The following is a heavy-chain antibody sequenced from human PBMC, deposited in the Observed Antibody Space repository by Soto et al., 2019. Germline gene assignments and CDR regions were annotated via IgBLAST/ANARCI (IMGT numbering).Heavy chain of an antibody. D-gene: IGHD2-15*01. CDR2: IYYSGNT. CDR3: APKKGFSAFDY. J-gene: IGHJ4*02. Sequence: PSETLSLTCTVSGASISSSDYSWGWVRQPPGKGLEWVGTIYYSGNTYYNPSLKSRVTISVDTSKNHFSLKLSSVTAADTAVYYCAPKKGFSAFDYWGQGTLVTVSS. V-gene: IGHV4-39*02. CDR1: GASISSSDYS.